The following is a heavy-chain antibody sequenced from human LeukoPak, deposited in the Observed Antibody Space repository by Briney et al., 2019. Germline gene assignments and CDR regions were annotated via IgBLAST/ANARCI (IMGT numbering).Heavy chain of an antibody. CDR1: GGSISSYY. J-gene: IGHJ4*02. Sequence: SETLSLTCTVSGGSISSYYWSWIRQPPGKGLEWIGYIYFSGSTNYNPSLKSRVTISVDTSKNQFSLKLSSVTAADTAVYYCARQRNWGPFDYWGQGTLVTVSS. CDR2: IYFSGST. CDR3: ARQRNWGPFDY. D-gene: IGHD7-27*01. V-gene: IGHV4-59*01.